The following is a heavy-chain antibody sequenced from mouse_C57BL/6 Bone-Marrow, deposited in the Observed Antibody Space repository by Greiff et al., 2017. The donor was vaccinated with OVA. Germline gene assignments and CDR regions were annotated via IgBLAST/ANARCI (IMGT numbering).Heavy chain of an antibody. CDR2: ISYDGSN. V-gene: IGHV3-6*01. CDR3: ARNSNYEGAMDY. J-gene: IGHJ4*01. Sequence: DVKLQESGPGLVKPSQSLSLTCSVTGYSITSGYYWNWIRQFPGNKLEWMGYISYDGSNNYNPSLKNRISITRDTSKNQFFLKLNSVTTEDTATYYCARNSNYEGAMDYWGQGTSVTVSS. D-gene: IGHD2-5*01. CDR1: GYSITSGYY.